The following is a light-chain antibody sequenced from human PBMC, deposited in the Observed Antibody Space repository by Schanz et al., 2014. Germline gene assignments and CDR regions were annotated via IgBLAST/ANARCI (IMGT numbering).Light chain of an antibody. J-gene: IGKJ1*01. CDR3: QQRINWPWT. CDR1: ESVNVN. Sequence: ETVMTQSPATLSVSPGDRATLSCRASESVNVNLAWYQQKPGQAPRLLIYGASTRATAFPARFSGSGSGTEFTLTISSLQSEDSAVYYCQQRINWPWTFGQGTKVEIK. V-gene: IGKV3-15*01. CDR2: GAS.